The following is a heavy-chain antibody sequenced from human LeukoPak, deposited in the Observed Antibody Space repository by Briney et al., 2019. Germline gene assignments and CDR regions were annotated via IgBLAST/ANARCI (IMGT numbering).Heavy chain of an antibody. J-gene: IGHJ4*02. V-gene: IGHV4-59*01. CDR2: IYYSGST. CDR1: GGSISSYY. CDR3: ASSMGSSWYAGDY. Sequence: SETLSLTCTVSGGSISSYYWSWIRQPPGKGLEWIGYIYYSGSTNYNPSLKSRVTISVDTSKNQFSLKLSSVTAADTAVYYCASSMGSSWYAGDYWGQGTLVTVSS. D-gene: IGHD6-13*01.